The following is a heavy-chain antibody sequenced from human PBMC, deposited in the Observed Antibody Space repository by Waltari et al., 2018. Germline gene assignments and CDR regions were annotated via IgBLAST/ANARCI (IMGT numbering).Heavy chain of an antibody. CDR3: ARVWNNYYYGMDV. V-gene: IGHV4-59*01. CDR2: IYYSGST. CDR1: GGSISSYY. J-gene: IGHJ6*02. D-gene: IGHD1-1*01. Sequence: QVQLQESGPGLVKPSETLSLTCTVPGGSISSYYWSWIRQPPGKGLEWIGYIYYSGSTNYNPTLKSRVTISVDTSKNQFSLKLSSVTAADTAVYYCARVWNNYYYGMDVWGQGTTVTVSS.